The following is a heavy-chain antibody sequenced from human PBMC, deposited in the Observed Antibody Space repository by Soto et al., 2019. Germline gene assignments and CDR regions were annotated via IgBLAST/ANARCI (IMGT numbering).Heavy chain of an antibody. CDR3: ARLLTGTVIDY. D-gene: IGHD2-8*02. J-gene: IGHJ4*02. CDR2: IYYSGNT. V-gene: IGHV4-39*01. Sequence: TLSLTCSVSGDSISSSSYYWGWIRQPPGKGLEWIGNIYYSGNTYYNPSLRSRVTISIDTSKNQFSLKLSSVTAADTAIFYCARLLTGTVIDYWGRGTLVTVSS. CDR1: GDSISSSSYY.